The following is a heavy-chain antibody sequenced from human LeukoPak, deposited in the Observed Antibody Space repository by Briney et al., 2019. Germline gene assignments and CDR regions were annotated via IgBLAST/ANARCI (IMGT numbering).Heavy chain of an antibody. J-gene: IGHJ5*02. CDR3: ARDGQLGGFGP. CDR2: ISGNGGTT. V-gene: IGHV3-23*01. CDR1: GFTFSSYA. Sequence: GGSLSVSCAASGFTFSSYAMSRVRPAPGKGREWGSVISGNGGTTYYADSVKGRFTISRHNSKNTLYRQMNGQRADDTAVYYCARDGQLGGFGPWGQGTLVTVSS. D-gene: IGHD6-6*01.